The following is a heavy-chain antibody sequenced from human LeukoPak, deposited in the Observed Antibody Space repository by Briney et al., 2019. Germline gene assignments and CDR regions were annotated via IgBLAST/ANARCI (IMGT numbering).Heavy chain of an antibody. D-gene: IGHD1-26*01. CDR1: GFTFSSYA. J-gene: IGHJ4*02. V-gene: IGHV3-30-3*01. Sequence: GGSLRLSCAASGFTFSSYAMHWVRQAPGKGLEWVAVISYDGSNKYYADSVKGRFTISRDNSKNTLYLQMNSLRAEDTAVYYCARSTGIVGVPRGFDYWGQGTLVTVSS. CDR2: ISYDGSNK. CDR3: ARSTGIVGVPRGFDY.